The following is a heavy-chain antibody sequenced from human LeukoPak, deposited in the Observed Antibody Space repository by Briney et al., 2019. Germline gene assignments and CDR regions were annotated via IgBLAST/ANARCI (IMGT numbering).Heavy chain of an antibody. J-gene: IGHJ4*02. CDR3: ARVDRYYFDY. CDR1: GGSISSYY. V-gene: IGHV4-59*01. CDR2: IYYSGST. Sequence: SETLSLTCTVSGGSISSYYWSWIRHPPGEGLEWIGYIYYSGSTNYNPSLKSRVTISVDTSENQFSLKLSSVTAADTAVYYCARVDRYYFDYWGQGTLVTVSS. D-gene: IGHD3-16*02.